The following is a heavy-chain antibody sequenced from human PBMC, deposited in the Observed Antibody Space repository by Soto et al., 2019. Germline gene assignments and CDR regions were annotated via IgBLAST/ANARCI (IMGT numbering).Heavy chain of an antibody. J-gene: IGHJ3*02. CDR3: ARGTAVGYAFDI. V-gene: IGHV1-69*02. CDR1: GGTFSSYT. CDR2: IIPILGIA. Sequence: QVQLVQSGAEVKKPGSSVKVSCKASGGTFSSYTISWVRQAPGQGREWMGRIIPILGIANYAQKFQGRVTITADKSTSTAYKELSSLRAEDTAVYYCARGTAVGYAFDIWGQGTMVTVSS. D-gene: IGHD6-19*01.